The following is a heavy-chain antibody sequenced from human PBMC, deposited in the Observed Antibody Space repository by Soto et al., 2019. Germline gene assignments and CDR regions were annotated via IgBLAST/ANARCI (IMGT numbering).Heavy chain of an antibody. Sequence: SVKVSCKASGGTFSSYAISWVRQAPGQGLEWMGGIIPIFGTANYAQKFQGRVTITADESTSTAYMELSSLRPEDTAVYYCARGHLDYYDSSGYYYIPHYWGQGTLVTVSS. CDR1: GGTFSSYA. J-gene: IGHJ4*02. CDR3: ARGHLDYYDSSGYYYIPHY. CDR2: IIPIFGTA. D-gene: IGHD3-22*01. V-gene: IGHV1-69*13.